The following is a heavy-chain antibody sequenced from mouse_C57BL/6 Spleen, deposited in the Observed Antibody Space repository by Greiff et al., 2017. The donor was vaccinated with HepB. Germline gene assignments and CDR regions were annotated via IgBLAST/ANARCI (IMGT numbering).Heavy chain of an antibody. CDR2: IYPGDGDT. V-gene: IGHV1-80*01. CDR1: GYAFSSYW. Sequence: VQLQESGAELVKPGASVKISCKASGYAFSSYWMNWVKQRPGKGLEWIGQIYPGDGDTNYNGKFKGKATLTADKSSSTAYMQLSSLTSEDSAVYFCARLGYGSSSFDYGGQGTTLTVSS. D-gene: IGHD1-1*01. J-gene: IGHJ2*01. CDR3: ARLGYGSSSFDY.